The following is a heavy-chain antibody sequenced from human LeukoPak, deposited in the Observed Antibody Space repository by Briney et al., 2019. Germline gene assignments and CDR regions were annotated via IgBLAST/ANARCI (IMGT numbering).Heavy chain of an antibody. V-gene: IGHV3-23*01. Sequence: GGSLRLSCAASGFTFSTSEMNWVRQAPGKGLEWVSGISGGGGSTYYADSVKGRFTISRDNSKNTLYLQMNSLRAEDTAVYYCAKNLAAAAPGYFDYWGQGTLVTVSS. J-gene: IGHJ4*02. D-gene: IGHD6-13*01. CDR1: GFTFSTSE. CDR2: ISGGGGST. CDR3: AKNLAAAAPGYFDY.